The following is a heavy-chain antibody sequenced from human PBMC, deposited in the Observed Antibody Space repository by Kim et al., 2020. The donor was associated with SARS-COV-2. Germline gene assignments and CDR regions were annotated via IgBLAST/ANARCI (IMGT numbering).Heavy chain of an antibody. D-gene: IGHD3-10*01. Sequence: YYNPYLRSRVTISVEPSKNQFSLKLSSVTAADTAVYYCARDRYGSGALGYWGQGTLVTVSS. CDR3: ARDRYGSGALGY. J-gene: IGHJ4*02. V-gene: IGHV4-30-2*05.